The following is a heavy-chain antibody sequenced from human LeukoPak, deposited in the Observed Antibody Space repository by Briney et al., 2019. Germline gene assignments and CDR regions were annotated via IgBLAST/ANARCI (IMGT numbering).Heavy chain of an antibody. CDR3: VKDSSSGRYFDY. CDR2: ISSNGGST. J-gene: IGHJ4*02. V-gene: IGHV3-64D*06. Sequence: GGCLRLSCSASGFTFSRYAMHWVRQAPGKGLEYVSAISSNGGSTYYADSVKGRFTISRDNSRSTLHLQMSSLRVEDTAVYYCVKDSSSGRYFDYWGQGTLVTVSS. D-gene: IGHD3-10*01. CDR1: GFTFSRYA.